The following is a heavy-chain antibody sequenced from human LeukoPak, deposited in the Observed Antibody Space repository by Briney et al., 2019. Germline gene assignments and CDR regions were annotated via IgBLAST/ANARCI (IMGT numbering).Heavy chain of an antibody. J-gene: IGHJ6*04. D-gene: IGHD3-10*02. CDR1: GFTVSTSY. V-gene: IGHV3-74*01. CDR3: AELGITMIGGV. Sequence: PGGSLRLSCAASGFTVSTSYMHWVRHASGKGRVWVSRITRDGSLTNYADSVKGRFTIFRDNAKNTLYLQMNSLRAEDTAVYYCAELGITMIGGVWGKGTTVTISS. CDR2: ITRDGSLT.